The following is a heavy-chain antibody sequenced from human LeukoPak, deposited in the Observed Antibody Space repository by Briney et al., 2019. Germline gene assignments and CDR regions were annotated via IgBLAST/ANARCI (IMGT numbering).Heavy chain of an antibody. V-gene: IGHV3-23*01. D-gene: IGHD3-22*01. J-gene: IGHJ4*02. CDR3: AREFDYYDSSGYYRIFDY. Sequence: GGSLRLSCAASGFTFSNYAMTWVRQAPGKGLEWVSAISGSGGSTYHADSVKGRFTISRDNSKNTVYLQMNSLRAEDTAVYYCAREFDYYDSSGYYRIFDYWGQGALVTVSS. CDR2: ISGSGGST. CDR1: GFTFSNYA.